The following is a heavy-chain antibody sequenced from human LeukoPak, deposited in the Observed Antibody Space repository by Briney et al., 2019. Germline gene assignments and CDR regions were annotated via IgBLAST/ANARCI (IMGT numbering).Heavy chain of an antibody. CDR3: ARDSLDTAMVTLTIDY. J-gene: IGHJ4*02. Sequence: GESLRLSCAASGFTFSSYSMNWVRQAPGKGLEWVSYISSSSSTIYYADSVKGRFTISRDNAKNSLYLQMNRLRAEDTAVYYCARDSLDTAMVTLTIDYWGQGTLVTVSS. V-gene: IGHV3-48*01. D-gene: IGHD5-18*01. CDR2: ISSSSSTI. CDR1: GFTFSSYS.